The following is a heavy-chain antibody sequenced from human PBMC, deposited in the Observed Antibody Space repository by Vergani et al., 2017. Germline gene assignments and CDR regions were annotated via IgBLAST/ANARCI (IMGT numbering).Heavy chain of an antibody. J-gene: IGHJ6*02. V-gene: IGHV1-2*02. Sequence: QVQLVQSGAEVKKPGASIKVSCKASGQTFTDYYIHWVREARGQGLEWMGWSNPKSGDTKYAQKFQGRVTLTIDMSINTAYMELSSLKSDDTAVYYCARDYPLGWYYGMDVWGQGTTVTVSS. CDR1: GQTFTDYY. CDR2: SNPKSGDT. CDR3: ARDYPLGWYYGMDV. D-gene: IGHD3-16*01.